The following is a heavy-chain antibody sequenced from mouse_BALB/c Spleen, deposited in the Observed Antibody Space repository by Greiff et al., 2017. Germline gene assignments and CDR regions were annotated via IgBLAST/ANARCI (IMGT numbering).Heavy chain of an antibody. CDR1: GYTFTSYV. CDR2: INPYNDGT. CDR3: ARPSTMITTGDAMDY. D-gene: IGHD2-4*01. V-gene: IGHV1-14*01. J-gene: IGHJ4*01. Sequence: EVQLQESGPELVKPGASVKMSCKASGYTFTSYVMHWVKQKPGQGLEWIGYINPYNDGTKYNEKFKGKATLTSDKSSSTAYMELSSLTSEDSAVYYCARPSTMITTGDAMDYWGQGTSVTVSS.